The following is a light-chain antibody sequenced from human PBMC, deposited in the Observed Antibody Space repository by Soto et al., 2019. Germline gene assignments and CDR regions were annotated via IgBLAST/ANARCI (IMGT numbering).Light chain of an antibody. J-gene: IGKJ2*01. Sequence: EIVLTQSPASLSLSAGERVTLSCRASQSVVTMVAWYQQQVGRTPRLLIYETSNRATGVPGRCSGSGSGTVFTLTIGRLEPEDFAVYFCKGRTDWPPFKYTFGQGTKLEV. CDR1: QSVVTM. V-gene: IGKV3-11*01. CDR3: KGRTDWPPFKYT. CDR2: ETS.